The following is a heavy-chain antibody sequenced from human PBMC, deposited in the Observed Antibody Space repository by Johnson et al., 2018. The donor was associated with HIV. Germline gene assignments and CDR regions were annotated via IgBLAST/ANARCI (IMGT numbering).Heavy chain of an antibody. J-gene: IGHJ3*02. Sequence: QVQLVESGGGVVQPGRSLRLSCAASGFTFSSYAMHWVRQAPGKGLEWVAVISYDGSNKYYADSVKGRFTISRDNSKNTLYLQMNSLRAEATAVYYCARGGARSSGYYSAFDIWGQGTMVTVSS. CDR1: GFTFSSYA. V-gene: IGHV3-30-3*01. CDR3: ARGGARSSGYYSAFDI. D-gene: IGHD3-22*01. CDR2: ISYDGSNK.